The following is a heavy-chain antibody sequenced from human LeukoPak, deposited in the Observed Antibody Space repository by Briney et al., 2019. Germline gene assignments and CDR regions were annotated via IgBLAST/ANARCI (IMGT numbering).Heavy chain of an antibody. J-gene: IGHJ5*02. CDR3: ARDGCSSTSCYLSPPNWFDP. CDR1: GGSISSYY. CDR2: IYYSGST. V-gene: IGHV4-59*01. D-gene: IGHD2-2*01. Sequence: PSETLSLTCTVSGGSISSYYWSWIRQPPGKGLEWIGYIYYSGSTNCNPSLKSRVTISVDTSKNQFSLKLSSVTAADTAAYYCARDGCSSTSCYLSPPNWFDPWGQGTLVTVSS.